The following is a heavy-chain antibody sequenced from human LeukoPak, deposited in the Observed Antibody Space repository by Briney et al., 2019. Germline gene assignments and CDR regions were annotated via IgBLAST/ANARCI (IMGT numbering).Heavy chain of an antibody. CDR3: ARDAGVVVITNYFDY. V-gene: IGHV3-30-3*01. CDR2: ISYDGSNK. D-gene: IGHD3-22*01. J-gene: IGHJ4*02. Sequence: PGGSLRLSCAASGFTFSSYAMHWVRQAPGKGQEWVAVISYDGSNKYYADSVKGRFTISRDNSKNTLYLQMNSLRAEDTAVYYCARDAGVVVITNYFDYWGQGTLVTVSS. CDR1: GFTFSSYA.